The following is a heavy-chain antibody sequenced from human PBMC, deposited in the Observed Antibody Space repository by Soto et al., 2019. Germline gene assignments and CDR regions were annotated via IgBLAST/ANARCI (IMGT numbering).Heavy chain of an antibody. Sequence: EVQLVESGGGLVQPGGSLRLSCAASGFTFSSHWMSWVRQAPGKGLEWVANIKQDGSEKYYVDSVKGRFTISRDNAKNSLYLQMNSLRAEDTAVYYCARRPALIDYWGQGTLVTVSS. CDR3: ARRPALIDY. J-gene: IGHJ4*02. CDR2: IKQDGSEK. CDR1: GFTFSSHW. V-gene: IGHV3-7*03.